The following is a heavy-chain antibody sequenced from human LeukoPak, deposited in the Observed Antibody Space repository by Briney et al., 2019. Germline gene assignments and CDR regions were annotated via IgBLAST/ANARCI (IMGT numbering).Heavy chain of an antibody. V-gene: IGHV1-18*01. CDR3: ARPQKGDTPGNLFDP. D-gene: IGHD2-2*02. CDR2: ISAYNGNT. CDR1: GYTFTGYG. Sequence: GASVTVSCKASGYTFTGYGMSWVRQAPGQGLEWMGWISAYNGNTNYAQTLQGRVTMTTDTSTSTAYMELRSLRSDDTAVYYCARPQKGDTPGNLFDPWGQGTLVTVSS. J-gene: IGHJ5*02.